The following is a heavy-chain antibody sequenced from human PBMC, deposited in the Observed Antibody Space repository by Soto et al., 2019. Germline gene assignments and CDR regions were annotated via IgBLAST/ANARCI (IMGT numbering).Heavy chain of an antibody. CDR2: ISYDGTNK. CDR1: EFTFSSYG. CDR3: AKDRALWSGTHDAFDI. J-gene: IGHJ3*02. D-gene: IGHD3-3*01. Sequence: GGSLRLSCAASEFTFSSYGMHWVRQAPGKGLEWLSVISYDGTNKYYTDSVKGRFTISRDNSKNTLYLQMNSLRGEDTAVYYCAKDRALWSGTHDAFDIWGRGTMVTVSS. V-gene: IGHV3-30*18.